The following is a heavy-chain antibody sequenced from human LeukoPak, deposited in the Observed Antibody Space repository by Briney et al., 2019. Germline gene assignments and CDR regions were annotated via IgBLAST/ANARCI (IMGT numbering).Heavy chain of an antibody. J-gene: IGHJ4*02. V-gene: IGHV1-2*02. Sequence: ASVNVSYMASGYTFTGYYMHWVRQAPGQGREGMGWINPNSGGTNYAQKFQGRVTMTRDTSISTAYMELSRLRSDDTAVYYCARVRAYYYGSGSYFFDYWGQGTLVTVAS. CDR3: ARVRAYYYGSGSYFFDY. D-gene: IGHD3-10*01. CDR2: INPNSGGT. CDR1: GYTFTGYY.